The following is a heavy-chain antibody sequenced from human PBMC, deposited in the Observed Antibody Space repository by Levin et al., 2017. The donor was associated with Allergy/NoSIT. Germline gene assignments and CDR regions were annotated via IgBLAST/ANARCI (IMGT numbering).Heavy chain of an antibody. CDR2: ISAYNGNT. J-gene: IGHJ6*02. V-gene: IGHV1-18*01. CDR1: GYTFTSYG. D-gene: IGHD6-13*01. CDR3: ARGGSSRRGYYYYGMDV. Sequence: GGSLRLSCKASGYTFTSYGISWVRQAPGQGLEWMGWISAYNGNTNYAQKLQGRVTMTTDTSTSTAYMELRSLRSDDTAVYYCARGGSSRRGYYYYGMDVWGQGTTVTVSS.